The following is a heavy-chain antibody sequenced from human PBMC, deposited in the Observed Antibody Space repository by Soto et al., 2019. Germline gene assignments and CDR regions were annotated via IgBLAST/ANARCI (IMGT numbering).Heavy chain of an antibody. D-gene: IGHD2-15*01. J-gene: IGHJ6*02. CDR3: IRRGGTYPYTYYGMDV. Sequence: GGSLRLSCAASGFTFSTYSMNWVRQAPGKGLEWVSSISSSSSYIYYADSVKGRFTVSRDDAKNAAYLQMNGLKNEDTAVYYCIRRGGTYPYTYYGMDVWGQGTTVTVSS. CDR1: GFTFSTYS. CDR2: ISSSSSYI. V-gene: IGHV3-21*04.